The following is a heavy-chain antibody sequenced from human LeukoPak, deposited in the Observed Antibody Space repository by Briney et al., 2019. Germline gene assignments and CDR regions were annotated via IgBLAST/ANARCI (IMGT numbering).Heavy chain of an antibody. V-gene: IGHV3-9*01. J-gene: IGHJ6*02. CDR3: AKDLYHYYYGMDV. CDR1: GFTFDDYA. D-gene: IGHD3-16*02. CDR2: ISWNSGSI. Sequence: GGSLRLSCAASGFTFDDYAMHWVRQAPGKGLEWVSGISWNSGSIGYADTVKGRFTIPRDNAKNSLYLQMNSLRAEDTALYYCAKDLYHYYYGMDVWGQGTTVTVSS.